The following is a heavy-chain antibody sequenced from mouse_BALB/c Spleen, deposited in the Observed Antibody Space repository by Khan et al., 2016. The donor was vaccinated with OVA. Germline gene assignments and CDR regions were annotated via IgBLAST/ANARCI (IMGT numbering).Heavy chain of an antibody. CDR3: ARNYDYDEGLAY. CDR2: IWSGGST. Sequence: QVQLKQLGPGLVQPSQSLSITCTVSGFSLTSYGVHWVRQSPGEGLEWLGVIWSGGSTDYNAAFISRLSISKDNSKTQVFFKMNSLQANDTAIYYCARNYDYDEGLAYWGQGTLVTVSA. CDR1: GFSLTSYG. V-gene: IGHV2-2*02. D-gene: IGHD2-4*01. J-gene: IGHJ3*01.